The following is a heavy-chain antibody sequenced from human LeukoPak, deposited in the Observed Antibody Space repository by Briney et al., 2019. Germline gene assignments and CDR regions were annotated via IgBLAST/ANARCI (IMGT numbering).Heavy chain of an antibody. CDR3: ARDPSGYSYGQLGY. D-gene: IGHD5-18*01. Sequence: ASVKVSCKASGGTFSSYAISWVRQAPGQGXEWMGRIIPVLGIANYAQKFQGRVTITADKSTSTAYMELSSLRSEDTAVYYCARDPSGYSYGQLGYWGQGTLVTVSS. CDR1: GGTFSSYA. CDR2: IIPVLGIA. V-gene: IGHV1-69*04. J-gene: IGHJ4*02.